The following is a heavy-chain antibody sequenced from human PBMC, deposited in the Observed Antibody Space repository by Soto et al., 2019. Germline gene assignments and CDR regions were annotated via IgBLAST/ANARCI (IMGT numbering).Heavy chain of an antibody. Sequence: QVQLVESGGGLVKPGGSLRLSCTASGFTFTDHYMTWIRQAPGKGLEWVSCINSGESNIYYADSVRGRFTISRDNAKNSVYLQMSSLRAEDTAIYYCARDIRGANWGQGTLVIVSS. J-gene: IGHJ4*02. CDR1: GFTFTDHY. D-gene: IGHD3-10*01. CDR3: ARDIRGAN. V-gene: IGHV3-11*01. CDR2: INSGESNI.